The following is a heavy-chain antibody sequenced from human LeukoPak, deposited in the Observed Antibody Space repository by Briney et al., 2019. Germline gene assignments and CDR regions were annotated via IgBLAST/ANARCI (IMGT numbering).Heavy chain of an antibody. V-gene: IGHV3-30*02. CDR2: IRYDGGNK. CDR1: GFTFSSDG. J-gene: IGHJ6*03. CDR3: ARWLWWGYYYSSYYMDV. D-gene: IGHD4/OR15-4a*01. Sequence: PGGSLRLSCAASGFTFSSDGMQGGRQAPGRGLEGLAFIRYDGGNKYYADSVKGRFTISRDNSKNTLYLQLNTLRAEDTAVYYCARWLWWGYYYSSYYMDVWGKGGTVTVSS.